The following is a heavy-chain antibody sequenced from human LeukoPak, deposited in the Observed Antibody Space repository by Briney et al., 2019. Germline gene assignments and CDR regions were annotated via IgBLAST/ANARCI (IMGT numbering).Heavy chain of an antibody. CDR3: ATFPGPGIAASYGMDV. Sequence: SVKVSCKASGGTFSSYAISWVRQAPGQGLEWMGGIIPIFGTANYAQKFQGRVTITADEPTSTAYMELSSLRSEDTAVYYCATFPGPGIAASYGMDVWGQGTTVTVSS. J-gene: IGHJ6*02. CDR1: GGTFSSYA. D-gene: IGHD6-13*01. V-gene: IGHV1-69*13. CDR2: IIPIFGTA.